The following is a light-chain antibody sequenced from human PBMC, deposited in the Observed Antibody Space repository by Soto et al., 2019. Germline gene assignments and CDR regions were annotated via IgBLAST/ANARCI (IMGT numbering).Light chain of an antibody. CDR2: DTS. Sequence: QAVVTQEPSLTVSPGGTVTLTCASSTGAVTSGHYPYWFQQKPGQAPWTLIYDTSNKHSWTPARFSGSLLGGKPALTLSGAQPEDEAEYFCLLSYGGARRVFGGGTKVTVL. CDR3: LLSYGGARRV. CDR1: TGAVTSGHY. J-gene: IGLJ2*01. V-gene: IGLV7-46*01.